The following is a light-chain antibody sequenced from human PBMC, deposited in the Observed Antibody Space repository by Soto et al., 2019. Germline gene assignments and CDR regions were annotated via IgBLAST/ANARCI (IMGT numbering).Light chain of an antibody. J-gene: IGLJ1*01. Sequence: QSALTQPTSVSGSPGQSITISCTGNHNDIGTYDYVSWYQQHPGRAPRLLIHGVTTRPSGISGRFSASKSGLTASLTISGLQPEDEADYYCSSFGSNRVYVFGSWTKVTVL. V-gene: IGLV2-14*03. CDR1: HNDIGTYDY. CDR2: GVT. CDR3: SSFGSNRVYV.